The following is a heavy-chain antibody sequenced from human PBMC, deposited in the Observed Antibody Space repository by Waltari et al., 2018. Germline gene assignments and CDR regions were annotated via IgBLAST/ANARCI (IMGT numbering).Heavy chain of an antibody. CDR1: GGSISSYY. CDR3: ARGRWLQLIYFDY. CDR2: IYYSGST. Sequence: QVQLQESGPGLVKPSETLSLTCTVSGGSISSYYWSWIRQPPGKGLEWIGYIYYSGSTNYNPSLKSRVTISVDTSKNQFSLKLSSVTAADTAVYYCARGRWLQLIYFDYWGQGTLVTVSS. D-gene: IGHD5-12*01. J-gene: IGHJ4*02. V-gene: IGHV4-59*01.